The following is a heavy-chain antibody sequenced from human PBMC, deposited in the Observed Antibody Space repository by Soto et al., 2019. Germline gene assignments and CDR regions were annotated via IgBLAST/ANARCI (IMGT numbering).Heavy chain of an antibody. CDR1: GFTFSGYA. Sequence: QVQLVESGGGVVQPGRSLRLSCAASGFTFSGYAMHWVRQAPGKGLEWVALISYDGSNLYYADSVKGRFTISRDNSKNTLYLQMNSLRAEDTAVYYCVRDEKGLAVSSTSYWGQGTLVTVSS. V-gene: IGHV3-30-3*01. J-gene: IGHJ4*02. CDR2: ISYDGSNL. CDR3: VRDEKGLAVSSTSY. D-gene: IGHD6-19*01.